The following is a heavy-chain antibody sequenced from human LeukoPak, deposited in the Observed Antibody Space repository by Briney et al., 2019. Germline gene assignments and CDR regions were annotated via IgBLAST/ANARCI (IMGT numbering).Heavy chain of an antibody. D-gene: IGHD2-2*01. CDR2: IYPGDSDT. CDR1: GYSFTSYW. Sequence: GESLKISCKGSGYSFTSYWIGWVRQMPGKGLGWMGIIYPGDSDTRYSPSFQGQVTISADKSISTASLQWSSLKASDTAMYYCARRKNQGYCSSTSCYARDAFDIWGQGTMVTVTS. CDR3: ARRKNQGYCSSTSCYARDAFDI. J-gene: IGHJ3*02. V-gene: IGHV5-51*01.